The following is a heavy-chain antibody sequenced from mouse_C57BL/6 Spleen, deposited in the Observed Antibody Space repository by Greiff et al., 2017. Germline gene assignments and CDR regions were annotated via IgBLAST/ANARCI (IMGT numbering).Heavy chain of an antibody. V-gene: IGHV1-59*01. CDR2: IDPSDSYT. CDR1: GYTFTSYW. J-gene: IGHJ4*01. CDR3: ASTAQASYAMDY. D-gene: IGHD3-2*02. Sequence: VQLQQPGAELVRPGTSVKLSCKASGYTFTSYWMHWVKQRPGQGLEWIGVIDPSDSYTNYTQKFKGKATLTVDTSSSTAYMQLSSLTSEYSAVYYCASTAQASYAMDYWGQGTSVTVSS.